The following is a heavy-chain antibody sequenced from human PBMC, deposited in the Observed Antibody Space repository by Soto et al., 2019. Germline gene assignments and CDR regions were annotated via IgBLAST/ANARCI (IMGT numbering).Heavy chain of an antibody. CDR1: GFTFSSYG. D-gene: IGHD2-2*01. Sequence: LRLSCAASGFTFSSYGMHWVRQAPGKGLEWVAVISYDGSNKYYADSVKGRFTISRDNSKNTLYLQMNSLRAEDTAVYYCAKDIVVVPAAPYGMDVWGQGTPVTVSS. V-gene: IGHV3-30*18. CDR2: ISYDGSNK. CDR3: AKDIVVVPAAPYGMDV. J-gene: IGHJ6*02.